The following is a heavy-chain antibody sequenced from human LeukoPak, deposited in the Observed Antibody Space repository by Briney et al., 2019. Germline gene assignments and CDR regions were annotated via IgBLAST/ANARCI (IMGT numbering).Heavy chain of an antibody. CDR3: ARDVGGIAAAGPFDY. D-gene: IGHD6-13*01. CDR1: GYTFTSYA. V-gene: IGHV7-4-1*02. J-gene: IGHJ4*02. Sequence: ASVKVSCKASGYTFTSYAMSWVRQAPGQGLEWMGWINTNTGNPTYAQGFTGRFVFSLDTSVSTAYLQISSLKAEDTAVYYCARDVGGIAAAGPFDYWGQGTLVTVSS. CDR2: INTNTGNP.